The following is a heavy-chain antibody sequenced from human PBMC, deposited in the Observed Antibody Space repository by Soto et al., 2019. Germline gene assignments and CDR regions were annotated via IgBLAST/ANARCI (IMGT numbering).Heavy chain of an antibody. V-gene: IGHV4-34*02. CDR2: VDDRGMI. J-gene: IGHJ4*02. D-gene: IGHD1-26*01. Sequence: QVQLQQWGAGLLKPSETLSLTCDVYAESLRGYYWSWIRQPPGKRLEWIGEVDDRGMINYNPSLKSRVTVSLDTSKKQVSLNLRSVTAADTAVYYCARYSAISGTYYFDYWGPGTLVSVFS. CDR3: ARYSAISGTYYFDY. CDR1: AESLRGYY.